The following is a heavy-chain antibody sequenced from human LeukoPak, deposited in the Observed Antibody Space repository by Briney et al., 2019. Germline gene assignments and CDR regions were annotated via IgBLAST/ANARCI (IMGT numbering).Heavy chain of an antibody. Sequence: GGSLRLSCAASGFTFSSYAMSWVRQAPGKGLEWVSAISGSGGSTYYADSVKGRFTISRDNAKNSLYLQMDSLRAEDTAVYYCARDIRSIAAAGRDFDYWGQGTLVTVSS. CDR1: GFTFSSYA. CDR2: ISGSGGST. D-gene: IGHD6-13*01. CDR3: ARDIRSIAAAGRDFDY. V-gene: IGHV3-23*01. J-gene: IGHJ4*02.